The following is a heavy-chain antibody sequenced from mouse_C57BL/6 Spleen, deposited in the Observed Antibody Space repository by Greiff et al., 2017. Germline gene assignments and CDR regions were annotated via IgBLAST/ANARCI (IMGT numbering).Heavy chain of an antibody. V-gene: IGHV2-9-1*01. CDR2: IWTGGGT. D-gene: IGHD2-4*01. CDR3: ARAYDCDGDYYAMDY. CDR1: GFSLTSYA. J-gene: IGHJ4*01. Sequence: VQGVESGPGLVPPSQSLSSTCTFSGFSLTSYAISWVRQPPGKGLEWLGVIWTGGGTNYNSALKSRLSISKDNSKSQVFLKMNSLQTDDTARYYCARAYDCDGDYYAMDYWSQGTSDTVSS.